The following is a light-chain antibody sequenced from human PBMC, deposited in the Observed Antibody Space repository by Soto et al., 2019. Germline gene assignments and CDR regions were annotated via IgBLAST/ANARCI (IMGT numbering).Light chain of an antibody. CDR2: AAS. V-gene: IGKV1-39*01. CDR1: QNINSY. J-gene: IGKJ5*01. CDR3: HQSYDIPT. Sequence: DIQMTQSPSSLSASLGDRVTITCRARQNINSYLNWYQQKPGKAPKLLIHAASSLQSGVPSRFSGSGSGTDFTLTVSSLQPEDFATYYCHQSYDIPTFGQGTRLEI.